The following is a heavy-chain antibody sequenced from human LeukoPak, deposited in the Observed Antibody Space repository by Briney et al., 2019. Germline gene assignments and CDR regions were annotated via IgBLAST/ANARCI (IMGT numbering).Heavy chain of an antibody. J-gene: IGHJ3*02. CDR2: IKQDGSEK. V-gene: IGHV3-7*01. CDR3: ARGGLIVVKEKAFDI. D-gene: IGHD3-22*01. Sequence: PGGSLRLSCAASGFTFSSYWMSWVRQAPGKGLEWVANIKQDGSEKYYVDSVKGRFTISRDNAKNLLYLQMNSLRAEDTAVYYCARGGLIVVKEKAFDIWGQGTMVTVSS. CDR1: GFTFSSYW.